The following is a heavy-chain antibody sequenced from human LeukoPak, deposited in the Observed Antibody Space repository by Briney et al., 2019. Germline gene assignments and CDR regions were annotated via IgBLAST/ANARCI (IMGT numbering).Heavy chain of an antibody. Sequence: SETRSLTCTVSGGSISSYYWSWIRQPPGKGLEWIGYIYYSGSTNYNPSLKSRVTISVDTSENQFSLKLSSVTAADTAVYYCARADYLAAAGDYWGQGTLVTVSS. CDR3: ARADYLAAAGDY. CDR2: IYYSGST. CDR1: GGSISSYY. J-gene: IGHJ4*02. V-gene: IGHV4-59*01. D-gene: IGHD6-13*01.